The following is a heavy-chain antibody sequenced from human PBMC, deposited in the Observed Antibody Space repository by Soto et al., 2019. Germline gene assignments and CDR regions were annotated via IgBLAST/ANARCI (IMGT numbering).Heavy chain of an antibody. CDR2: ISYDGSNK. Sequence: ESGGGVVQPGRSLRLSCAASGFTFSSYGMHWVRQAPGKGLEWVAVISYDGSNKYYADSVKGRFTISRDNSKNTLYLQMNSLRAEDTAVYYCAKDIGRPGGYYGMDVWGQGTTVTVSS. CDR3: AKDIGRPGGYYGMDV. CDR1: GFTFSSYG. J-gene: IGHJ6*02. V-gene: IGHV3-30*18. D-gene: IGHD3-10*01.